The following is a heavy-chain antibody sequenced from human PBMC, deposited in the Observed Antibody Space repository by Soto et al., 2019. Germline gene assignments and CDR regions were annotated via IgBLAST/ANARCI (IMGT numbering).Heavy chain of an antibody. CDR1: GFSLSTTGVG. D-gene: IGHD3-16*01. J-gene: IGHJ4*02. V-gene: IGHV2-5*02. CDR2: IYWDDDK. Sequence: QITLKESGPTLVKPTQTLTLTCTFSGFSLSTTGVGVGCNRQPPGKALEWLALIYWDDDKHYSPSLKSRLTITTDTSKNQVVLIMTDTDPVETATYYCGHERAIMITFEGFFDYWGQGTLVTVSS. CDR3: GHERAIMITFEGFFDY.